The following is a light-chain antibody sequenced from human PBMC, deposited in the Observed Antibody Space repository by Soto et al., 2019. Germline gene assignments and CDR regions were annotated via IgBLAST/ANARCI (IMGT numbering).Light chain of an antibody. CDR3: QQYNNWPPIT. CDR1: QSVSSN. CDR2: GAS. Sequence: EIVMTQSPATLSVSPGERATLSCRASQSVSSNLAWYQQKPGQAPSLLIYGASTRATGIPARFSGSGSGTEFSLTISSLQSEGFALYYCQQYNNWPPITLGQGKRLEIK. J-gene: IGKJ5*01. V-gene: IGKV3-15*01.